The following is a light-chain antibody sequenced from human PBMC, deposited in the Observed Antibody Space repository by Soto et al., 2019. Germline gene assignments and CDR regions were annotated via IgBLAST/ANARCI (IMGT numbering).Light chain of an antibody. CDR2: YND. CDR1: SSNIGSNT. V-gene: IGLV1-44*01. Sequence: QSVLTQPPSASGTPGQRVTIYCSGRSSNIGSNTVNWHRQLPGTAPRLLIYYNDQRPSGVPDRFSGSKSGASASLAISGLQSEDEADFYCAAWDDSLNAYVFGTGTKLTVL. CDR3: AAWDDSLNAYV. J-gene: IGLJ1*01.